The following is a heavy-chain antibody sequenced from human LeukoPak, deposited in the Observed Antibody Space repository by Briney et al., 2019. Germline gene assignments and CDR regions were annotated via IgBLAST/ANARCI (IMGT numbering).Heavy chain of an antibody. J-gene: IGHJ5*02. CDR2: IYSTGST. CDR3: ARDHQLYGSPWDWFDP. V-gene: IGHV4-4*07. Sequence: PSEPLSLTCTVSGGSISSYYWSWIRQPAGKGLEWIGRIYSTGSTNYNPSLKSRVTMSVDTSKNQFSLRLSSVTAADTAVYYCARDHQLYGSPWDWFDPWGQGKLVTVSS. CDR1: GGSISSYY. D-gene: IGHD3-10*01.